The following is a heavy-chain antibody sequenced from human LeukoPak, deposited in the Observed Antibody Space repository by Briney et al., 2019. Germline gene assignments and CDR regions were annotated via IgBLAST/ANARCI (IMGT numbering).Heavy chain of an antibody. D-gene: IGHD3-9*01. CDR1: GFTFSSYW. Sequence: GGSLRLSCAASGFTFSSYWMSWVRQAPGKGLEWVANIKQDGSEKYYVDSVKGRFTISRDNAKNSLYLQMNSPRAEDTAVYYCARDSYDILTGYYRVYYYYMDVWGKGTTVTISS. J-gene: IGHJ6*03. V-gene: IGHV3-7*01. CDR3: ARDSYDILTGYYRVYYYYMDV. CDR2: IKQDGSEK.